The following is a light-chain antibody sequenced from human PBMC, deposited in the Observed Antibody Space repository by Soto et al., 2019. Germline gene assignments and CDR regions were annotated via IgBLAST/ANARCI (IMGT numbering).Light chain of an antibody. CDR3: SAYMSTTTPLS. V-gene: IGLV2-14*03. J-gene: IGLJ1*01. CDR1: SRDIGSYNF. Sequence: QSALTQPASVSGSPGQSITISCTGTSRDIGSYNFVSWYQQVPGKAPKLLIHDVTKRPSGVSNRFSGSKSGNTASLTISGLQADDEADYYCSAYMSTTTPLSFGTGTKVTVL. CDR2: DVT.